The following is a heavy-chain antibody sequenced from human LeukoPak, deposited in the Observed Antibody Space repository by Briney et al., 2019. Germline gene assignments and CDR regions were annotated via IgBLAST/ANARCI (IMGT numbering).Heavy chain of an antibody. CDR3: ARLPGFLEWAFDY. J-gene: IGHJ4*02. CDR1: GYSFTTYW. D-gene: IGHD3-3*01. CDR2: IYPGDSDT. Sequence: GESLKISCKGSGYSFTTYWIGWVRQMPGKGLEWMGIIYPGDSDTGYSPSFQGQVTISADKSISTAYLQWISLRASDTAMYYCARLPGFLEWAFDYWGQGTLVTVSS. V-gene: IGHV5-51*01.